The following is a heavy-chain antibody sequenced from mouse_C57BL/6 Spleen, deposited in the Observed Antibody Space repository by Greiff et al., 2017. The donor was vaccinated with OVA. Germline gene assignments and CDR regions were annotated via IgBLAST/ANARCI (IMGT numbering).Heavy chain of an antibody. V-gene: IGHV1-18*01. Sequence: EVKLMESGPELVKPGASVKIPCKASGYTFTDYNMAWVKQSHGKSLEWIGDINPNNGGTIYNQKCKGKATLTVDKSSSTAYMELRSLTSEDTAVYYCARKGDYDEGDFDYWGQGTTLTVSS. D-gene: IGHD2-4*01. CDR3: ARKGDYDEGDFDY. J-gene: IGHJ2*01. CDR2: INPNNGGT. CDR1: GYTFTDYN.